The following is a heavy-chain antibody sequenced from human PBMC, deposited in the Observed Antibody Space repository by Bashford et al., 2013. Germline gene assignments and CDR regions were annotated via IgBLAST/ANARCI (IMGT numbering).Heavy chain of an antibody. CDR1: GYTFTNYY. CDR3: ARGGGYDSSGYYYPT. D-gene: IGHD3-22*01. J-gene: IGHJ5*02. V-gene: IGHV1-46*01. CDR2: ISPSGGST. Sequence: ASVKVSCKASGYTFTNYYMHWVRQAPGQGLEWMGIISPSGGSTSYARKFQGRVTMTRDTSTTTVYMDLSRLRSEDTAVYYCARGGGYDSSGYYYPTWGQGTLVTVSS.